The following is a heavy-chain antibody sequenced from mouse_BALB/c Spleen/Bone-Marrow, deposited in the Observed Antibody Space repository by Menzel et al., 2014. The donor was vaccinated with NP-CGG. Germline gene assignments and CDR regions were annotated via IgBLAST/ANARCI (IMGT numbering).Heavy chain of an antibody. J-gene: IGHJ4*01. CDR2: ISSGGSYT. CDR1: GFTFSSYA. Sequence: DVQLQESGGGLVKPGGSLKLSCAASGFTFSSYAMSWVRQTPEKRLEWVATISSGGSYTYYPDSVKGRFTISRDNAKNTLYLQMSSLRSEDTAMYYCASSYYDYDGYAMDDWGQGTSVTVSS. D-gene: IGHD2-4*01. V-gene: IGHV5-9-3*01. CDR3: ASSYYDYDGYAMDD.